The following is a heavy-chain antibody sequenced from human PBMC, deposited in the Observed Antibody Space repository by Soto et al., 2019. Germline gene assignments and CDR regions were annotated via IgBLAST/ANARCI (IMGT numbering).Heavy chain of an antibody. CDR2: IYPGDSDS. Sequence: GESLKLSCKGSGDSFISYWIGWVRQMPGKGLEWMGIIYPGDSDSRYSPSFQGQVTISADKSISTAYLQWNSLKASDTAMYYCARHKRGYSYGTNFLFDYWGQGTLVTVSS. D-gene: IGHD5-18*01. CDR3: ARHKRGYSYGTNFLFDY. CDR1: GDSFISYW. J-gene: IGHJ4*02. V-gene: IGHV5-51*01.